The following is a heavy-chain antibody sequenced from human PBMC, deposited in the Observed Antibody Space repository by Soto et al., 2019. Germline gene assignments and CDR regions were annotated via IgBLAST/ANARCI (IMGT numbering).Heavy chain of an antibody. CDR2: ISYDGSNK. J-gene: IGHJ5*02. CDR1: GFTFSSYA. Sequence: QPGGSLRLSCAASGFTFSSYAMHWVRQAPGKGLEWVAVISYDGSNKYYADSVKGRFTISRDNSKNTLYLQMNSLRAEDTAVYYCARSRIAAAGRNWFDPWGQGTLVTVSS. CDR3: ARSRIAAAGRNWFDP. V-gene: IGHV3-30-3*01. D-gene: IGHD6-13*01.